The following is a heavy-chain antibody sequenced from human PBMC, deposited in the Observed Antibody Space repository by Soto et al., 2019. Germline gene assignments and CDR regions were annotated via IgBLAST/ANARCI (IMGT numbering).Heavy chain of an antibody. CDR2: IFPSGIN. CDR3: ARGSMLIDY. D-gene: IGHD2-8*01. V-gene: IGHV4-4*07. CDR1: GASLTNYY. Sequence: LPETLSLTCTVSGASLTNYYWSWIRQPAGKGLEWIGRIFPSGINNHNPSLKSRVTMSVDTSKNQFSLNLSSVTAADTAVYYCARGSMLIDYWGQGTLVTVSS. J-gene: IGHJ4*02.